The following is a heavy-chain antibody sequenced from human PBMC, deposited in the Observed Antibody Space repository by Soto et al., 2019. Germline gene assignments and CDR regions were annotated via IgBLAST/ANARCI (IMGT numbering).Heavy chain of an antibody. CDR2: MNPNSGDT. V-gene: IGHV1-8*01. J-gene: IGHJ5*02. CDR3: VRRLEWRRNH. Sequence: QVQLVQSGAEVKKPGASVKVSCKATGYTFTTYDINWVRQATGQGLEWMGWMNPNSGDTGYAQKFQGRVTMTRPTSKRPASLELRTLTHEDTLVYCRVRRLEWRRNHWGQGTLVTVSS. CDR1: GYTFTTYD. D-gene: IGHD5-12*01.